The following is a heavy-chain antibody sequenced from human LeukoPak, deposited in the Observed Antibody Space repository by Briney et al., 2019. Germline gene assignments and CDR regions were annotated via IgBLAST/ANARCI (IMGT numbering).Heavy chain of an antibody. CDR1: GGSFSGYY. D-gene: IGHD5-12*01. Sequence: SETLSLTCAVYGGSFSGYYWSWIRQAPGKGLEWIGERNHSGSTNYNPSLKSRVTISVDTSKNQFSLKLSSVTAADTAVYYCAGELATISMPRRPYGMDVWGQGTTVTVSS. CDR3: AGELATISMPRRPYGMDV. J-gene: IGHJ6*02. V-gene: IGHV4-34*01. CDR2: RNHSGST.